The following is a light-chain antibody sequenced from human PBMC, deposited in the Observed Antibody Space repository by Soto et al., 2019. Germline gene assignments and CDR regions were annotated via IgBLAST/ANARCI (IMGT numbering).Light chain of an antibody. Sequence: QLVLAQPPSASGTPGQRVTISCSGSSSNIGRNTVNWFQQLPGTAPKLLIYSNSQRPSGVPDRFSGSKSGTSASLAISGLQSEDEADYYCAAWYGSLHGWVFGGGTKLTVL. J-gene: IGLJ3*02. CDR2: SNS. CDR1: SSNIGRNT. V-gene: IGLV1-44*01. CDR3: AAWYGSLHGWV.